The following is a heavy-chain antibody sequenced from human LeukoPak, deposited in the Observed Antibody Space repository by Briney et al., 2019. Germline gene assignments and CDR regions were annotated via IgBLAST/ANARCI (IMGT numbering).Heavy chain of an antibody. CDR1: GGSISGYY. D-gene: IGHD2-8*02. Sequence: SETLSLTCTVSGGSISGYYWSWIRQSPGERLEWIAYISFTGNTNYNPSLKSRVTISLDTSKNQFSLKLSSVTAADTAVYYCAGHHPRNTVDFWGQGTLVTVSS. V-gene: IGHV4-59*08. CDR2: ISFTGNT. J-gene: IGHJ4*02. CDR3: AGHHPRNTVDF.